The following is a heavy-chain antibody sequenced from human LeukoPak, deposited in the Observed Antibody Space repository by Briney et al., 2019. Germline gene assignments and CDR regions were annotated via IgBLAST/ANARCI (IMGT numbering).Heavy chain of an antibody. Sequence: PSETLSLSCAVSGGSLSRNYGSWIRQPPGKGREGMGDIYYSGSTNYDPYLKSRVTISVDASKNQFSLKLSSVTAADTAVYYCASLGYGAKEAFDIWGQGTMVTVSS. CDR2: IYYSGST. V-gene: IGHV4-59*01. CDR3: ASLGYGAKEAFDI. CDR1: GGSLSRNY. J-gene: IGHJ3*02. D-gene: IGHD4-17*01.